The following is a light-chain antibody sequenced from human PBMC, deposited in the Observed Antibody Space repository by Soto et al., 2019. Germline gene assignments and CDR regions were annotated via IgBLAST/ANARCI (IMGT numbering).Light chain of an antibody. Sequence: QSVLTQPPSASGTPGQRVTISCSGSSSNIGTNTVNWYQQFPGLAPQLLLYNTNQRPSGVPGRFSGSKSGTSASLAISGLQSEDEADYYCAAWDGSLDVVLFGGGTKLTV. CDR2: NTN. CDR1: SSNIGTNT. CDR3: AAWDGSLDVVL. V-gene: IGLV1-44*01. J-gene: IGLJ2*01.